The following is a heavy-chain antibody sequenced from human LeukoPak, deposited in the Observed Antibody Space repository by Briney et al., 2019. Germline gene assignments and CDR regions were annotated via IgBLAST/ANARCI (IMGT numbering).Heavy chain of an antibody. J-gene: IGHJ4*02. CDR2: IYYSGST. V-gene: IGHV4-39*01. Sequence: SETLSLTCTVSGGSISSSSYYWGWIRQPPGKGLEWIGSIYYSGSTYYNPSLKSRVTISVDTSKNQFSLKLSSVTAADTAVYYCARHNGIAVAGYYFDYWGQGTLVTVSS. CDR3: ARHNGIAVAGYYFDY. D-gene: IGHD6-19*01. CDR1: GGSISSSSYY.